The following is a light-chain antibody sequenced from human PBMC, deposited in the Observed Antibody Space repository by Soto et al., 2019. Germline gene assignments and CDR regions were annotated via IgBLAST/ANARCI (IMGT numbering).Light chain of an antibody. CDR3: QQGYSTPYP. Sequence: DIQLTQSPSTLSASVGDRVTITCRASRSIINWLAWYQQKSGKGPKLLIYKASNLQTGVPSRFSGSGYGTEFTLTISSLQPEDFATYYCQQGYSTPYPFGQGTRLEIK. CDR2: KAS. J-gene: IGKJ5*01. V-gene: IGKV1-5*03. CDR1: RSIINW.